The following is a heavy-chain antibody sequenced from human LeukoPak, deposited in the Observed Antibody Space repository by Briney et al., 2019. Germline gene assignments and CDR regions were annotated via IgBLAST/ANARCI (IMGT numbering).Heavy chain of an antibody. CDR1: GGLNSRYY. V-gene: IGHV4-59*01. CDR3: ACGNGGLFNSTGFWVVP. Sequence: AETVSLLCSVCGGLNSRYYSRWQRQPPGKGLEWIGYIYYSGSTNYNPSLKSRVTISVDTSKNQFSLKLSSVTAADTAVYYFACGNGGLFNSTGFWVVPWGAGTLVTVSS. CDR2: IYYSGST. J-gene: IGHJ5*02. D-gene: IGHD2-8*02.